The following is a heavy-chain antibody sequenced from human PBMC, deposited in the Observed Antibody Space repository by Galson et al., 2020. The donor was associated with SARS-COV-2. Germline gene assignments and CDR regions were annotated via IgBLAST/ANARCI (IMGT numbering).Heavy chain of an antibody. V-gene: IGHV4-34*01. Sequence: SQASETLSLTCAVYGGSFSDYYWSWIRQPPGRGLEWIGEVNHRGSTSYNPSLESRVRISLDASKKQFSLKLSSVTAADSGVYYCARGTRDIPMIVVVMTAVSCHFDLWGQGSLVTVSS. CDR3: ARGTRDIPMIVVVMTAVSCHFDL. CDR1: GGSFSDYY. D-gene: IGHD3-22*01. CDR2: VNHRGST. J-gene: IGHJ4*02.